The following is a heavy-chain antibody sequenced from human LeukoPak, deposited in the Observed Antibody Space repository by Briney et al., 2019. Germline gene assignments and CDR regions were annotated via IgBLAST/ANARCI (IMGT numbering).Heavy chain of an antibody. CDR3: ARARGSSSWSRWSNWFDP. V-gene: IGHV4-4*02. D-gene: IGHD6-13*01. Sequence: SETLPLTCAVSGGSISSSNWWSWVRQPPGKGLEWIGEIYHSGSTNYNPSLKSRVTISVDKSKNQFSLKLSSVTAADTAVYYCARARGSSSWSRWSNWFDPWGQGTLVTVSS. CDR1: GGSISSSNW. J-gene: IGHJ5*02. CDR2: IYHSGST.